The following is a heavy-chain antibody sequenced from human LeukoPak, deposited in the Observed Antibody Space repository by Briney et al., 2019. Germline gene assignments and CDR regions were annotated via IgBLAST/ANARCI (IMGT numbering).Heavy chain of an antibody. CDR3: ARACCSSTLHAFDM. D-gene: IGHD2-2*01. J-gene: IGHJ3*02. Sequence: HSETLSLSFAGSGGSLSSSNWWSWVRQPPGKGLDWIGEIYHSGSTNYNASLKSRVTISVDKSKNQFSLKLSSVTAADTAVYYCARACCSSTLHAFDMWGEGTMVTVSS. CDR1: GGSLSSSNW. CDR2: IYHSGST. V-gene: IGHV4-4*02.